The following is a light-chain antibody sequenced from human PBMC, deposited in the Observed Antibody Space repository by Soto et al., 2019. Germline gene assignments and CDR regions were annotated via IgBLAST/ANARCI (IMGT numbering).Light chain of an antibody. CDR3: QQNQAIPPT. Sequence: DIQMTQSPSCLSASVGDRGTVTWRASQSIDTYLSWYQQRPGQAPKLLIYVASTLQSGVPSRFSGSGSGTHFTLTISSLQPEDFATYYCQQNQAIPPTFGQGTKVERK. CDR2: VAS. V-gene: IGKV1-39*01. J-gene: IGKJ1*01. CDR1: QSIDTY.